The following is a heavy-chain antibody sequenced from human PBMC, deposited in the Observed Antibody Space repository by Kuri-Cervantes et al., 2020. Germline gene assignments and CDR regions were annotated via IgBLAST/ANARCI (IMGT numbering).Heavy chain of an antibody. V-gene: IGHV3-30-3*01. J-gene: IGHJ6*02. CDR2: ISYDGSNK. Sequence: GGSLRLSCAASGFTFSSYAMHWVRQAPGKGLEWVAVISYDGSNKYYADSVKGRFTISRDNSKNTLYLQMNSLRAEDTAVYYCARGITIFGVVMGPMDVWGQGTTVTVSS. CDR1: GFTFSSYA. CDR3: ARGITIFGVVMGPMDV. D-gene: IGHD3-3*01.